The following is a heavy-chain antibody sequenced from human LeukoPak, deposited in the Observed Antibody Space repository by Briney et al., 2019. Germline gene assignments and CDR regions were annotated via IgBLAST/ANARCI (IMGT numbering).Heavy chain of an antibody. CDR2: ISYDGSNK. CDR1: GFTFSSYA. CDR3: ARGPLRAFAYYYGMDV. V-gene: IGHV3-30*04. J-gene: IGHJ6*04. Sequence: GGSLRLSCAASGFTFSSYAMHWVRQAPGKGLEWVAVISYDGSNKYYADSVKGRFTISRDNSKNTLYLQMNSLRAEDTAVYYCARGPLRAFAYYYGMDVWGKGTTVAVSS. D-gene: IGHD3-16*01.